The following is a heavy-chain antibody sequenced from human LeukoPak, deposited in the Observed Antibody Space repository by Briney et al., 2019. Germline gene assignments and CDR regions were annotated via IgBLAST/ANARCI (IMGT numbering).Heavy chain of an antibody. CDR3: TRGGSGSYYHY. J-gene: IGHJ4*02. D-gene: IGHD1-26*01. CDR2: ISSSSNYI. CDR1: GFTFSTYS. Sequence: PGGSLRLSCAASGFTFSTYSMNWVRQAPGKGLEWVSSISSSSNYIYYADSVKGRFTISRDNAKNSLYLQMNSLRAEDTAVYYCTRGGSGSYYHYWGQGTLVTVSS. V-gene: IGHV3-21*01.